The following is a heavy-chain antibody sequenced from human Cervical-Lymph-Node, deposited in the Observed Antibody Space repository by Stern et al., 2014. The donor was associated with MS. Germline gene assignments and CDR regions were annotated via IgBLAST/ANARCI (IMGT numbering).Heavy chain of an antibody. CDR2: IFSNDEK. CDR1: GFSLSNARMG. J-gene: IGHJ6*02. D-gene: IGHD2-15*01. CDR3: ARIESVVVAAFDYYYGMDV. V-gene: IGHV2-26*01. Sequence: QITLKESGPVLVKPTETLTLTCTVSGFSLSNARMGVSWIRQPPGKALEWLAHIFSNDEKSYSTSLKSRLTISKDTSKSQVVLTMTNMDPVDTATYYCARIESVVVAAFDYYYGMDVWGQGTTVTVSS.